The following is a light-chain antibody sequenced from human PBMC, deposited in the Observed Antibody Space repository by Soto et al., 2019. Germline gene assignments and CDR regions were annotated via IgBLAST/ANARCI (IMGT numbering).Light chain of an antibody. Sequence: DNHMTHPPASVSASKSDGVTITCRASQGISKYLAWYQQTPGKVPKLRIYSASTLQSGVPSRFSGIGSGTDSPPIIGILPREDAVNYYRQKNNSPPITFGQGTRLEIK. J-gene: IGKJ5*01. CDR2: SAS. CDR1: QGISKY. CDR3: QKNNSPPIT. V-gene: IGKV1-27*01.